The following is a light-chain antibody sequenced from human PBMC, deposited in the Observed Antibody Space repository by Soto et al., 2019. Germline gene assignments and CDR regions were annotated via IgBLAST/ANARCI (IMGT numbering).Light chain of an antibody. V-gene: IGKV3-11*01. CDR3: QQRSNWPPYT. CDR1: QSVSSY. CDR2: DAS. J-gene: IGKJ2*01. Sequence: EIVLTQSPATLSLSPGERATLSCRAXQSVSSYLAWYQQKPGQAPRLLIYDASNRSTGIPARFSGSGSGTDFTLTISSLEPEDFAVYYCQQRSNWPPYTFGQGTKLEIK.